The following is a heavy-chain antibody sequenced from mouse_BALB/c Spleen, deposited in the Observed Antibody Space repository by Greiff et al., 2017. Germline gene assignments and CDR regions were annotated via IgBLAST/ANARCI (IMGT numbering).Heavy chain of an antibody. CDR1: GFTFSDYY. CDR3: ARVGGNWDNFDY. V-gene: IGHV5-4*02. CDR2: ISDGGSYT. Sequence: EVKVVESGGGLVKPGGSLKLSCAASGFTFSDYYMYWVRQTPAKRLEWVATISDGGSYTYYPESVKGRFTISRDNAKNNLYLQMSSLKSEDTAMYSCARVGGNWDNFDYWGQGTTLTVSS. D-gene: IGHD4-1*01. J-gene: IGHJ2*01.